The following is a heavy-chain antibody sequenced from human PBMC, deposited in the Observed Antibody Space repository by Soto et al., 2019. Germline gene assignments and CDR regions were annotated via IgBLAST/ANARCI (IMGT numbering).Heavy chain of an antibody. CDR1: GGFISRGGYY. D-gene: IGHD2-15*01. Sequence: SETLCLTCTVSGGFISRGGYYGSWIRQHPGKGLEWIGYIYYSGSTYYNPSLKSRVTISVDTSKNQFSLKLSSVTAADTAVYYCARHLTYCSAGSCYSDFPYYGMDVWGQGTTVT. CDR3: ARHLTYCSAGSCYSDFPYYGMDV. V-gene: IGHV4-31*03. CDR2: IYYSGST. J-gene: IGHJ6*01.